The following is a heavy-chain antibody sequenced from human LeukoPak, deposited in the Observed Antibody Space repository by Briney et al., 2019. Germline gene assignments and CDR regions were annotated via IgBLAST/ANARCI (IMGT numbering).Heavy chain of an antibody. J-gene: IGHJ4*02. Sequence: SETLSLTCAVFGGSFSGYYWSWIRQPPGKGLEWIGEINHSGSTNYNPSLKSRVTISVDTSKNQFSLKLSSVTAADTAVYYCASGPRVWYYWGRGTLVTVSS. CDR3: ASGPRVWYY. CDR1: GGSFSGYY. CDR2: INHSGST. D-gene: IGHD2-8*02. V-gene: IGHV4-34*01.